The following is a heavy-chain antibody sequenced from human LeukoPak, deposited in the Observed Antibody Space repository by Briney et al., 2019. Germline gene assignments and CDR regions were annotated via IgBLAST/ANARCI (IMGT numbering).Heavy chain of an antibody. D-gene: IGHD3-22*01. CDR3: AFYYDSSGPEAFDI. CDR2: IYPGDSDT. J-gene: IGHJ3*02. V-gene: IGHV5-51*01. CDR1: GYSFTSYW. Sequence: GESLKISWKGSGYSFTSYWIGWVRQMPGKGLEWMGIIYPGDSDTRYSPSCQGQVTIAADQSISTAYLQWSSLKASDTAIYYCAFYYDSSGPEAFDIWGQGTMVTVSS.